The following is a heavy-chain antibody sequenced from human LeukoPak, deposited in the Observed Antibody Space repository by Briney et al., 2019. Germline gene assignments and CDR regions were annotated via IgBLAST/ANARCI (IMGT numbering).Heavy chain of an antibody. D-gene: IGHD3-10*01. Sequence: SETLSLTCAVSGYSISSGYYWGWIRQPPGKGLEWIGSIYHSGSTYYNPSLKSRVTISVDTSKNQFSLKLSSVTAADTAVYYCASTFGEFLFDYWGQGTLVIVSS. J-gene: IGHJ4*02. V-gene: IGHV4-38-2*01. CDR2: IYHSGST. CDR1: GYSISSGYY. CDR3: ASTFGEFLFDY.